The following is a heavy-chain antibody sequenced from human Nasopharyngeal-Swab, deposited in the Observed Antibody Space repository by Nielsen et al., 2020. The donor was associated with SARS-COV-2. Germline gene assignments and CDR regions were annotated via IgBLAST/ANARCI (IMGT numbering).Heavy chain of an antibody. J-gene: IGHJ6*02. Sequence: SRKASGYNFASYWIGWVRQMPGRGLEWMGIIYPGDSDTRYSPSFQGQVTISVDKSINTAFLHSSSLEASDIATYYCARSGTYYGMDVWGQGTTVIVSS. CDR3: ARSGTYYGMDV. CDR1: GYNFASYW. V-gene: IGHV5-51*01. D-gene: IGHD1-26*01. CDR2: IYPGDSDT.